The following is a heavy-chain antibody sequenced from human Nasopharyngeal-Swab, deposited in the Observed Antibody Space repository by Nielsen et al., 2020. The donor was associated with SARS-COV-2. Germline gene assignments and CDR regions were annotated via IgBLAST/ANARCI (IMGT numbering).Heavy chain of an antibody. D-gene: IGHD7-27*01. CDR3: AKDGGGLTGDLYYFDY. J-gene: IGHJ4*02. V-gene: IGHV3-53*05. CDR2: IYASGDT. CDR1: GFTVTNNY. Sequence: GESLKISCAASGFTVTNNYMTWVRQVPGKGLEWISHIYASGDTHTADAVKGRFTISRDNAKNSLYLQMNSLRAEDTALYYCAKDGGGLTGDLYYFDYWGQGTLVTVSS.